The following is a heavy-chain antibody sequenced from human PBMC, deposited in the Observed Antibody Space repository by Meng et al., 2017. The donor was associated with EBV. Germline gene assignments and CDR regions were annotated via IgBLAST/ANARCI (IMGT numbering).Heavy chain of an antibody. D-gene: IGHD3-10*01. CDR1: GGTFSSYA. CDR2: SIPIFGTA. Sequence: QVQLVQSGAEVKKPXASVKVSCXASGGTFSSYAISRVRQAPGQGRAWMGGSIPIFGTANYEQKFQGRVTITADESTSTAYMELSSLRSEDTAVYYCARSKSITMVQGVILWAGWGQGTLVTVSS. J-gene: IGHJ4*02. CDR3: ARSKSITMVQGVILWAG. V-gene: IGHV1-69*01.